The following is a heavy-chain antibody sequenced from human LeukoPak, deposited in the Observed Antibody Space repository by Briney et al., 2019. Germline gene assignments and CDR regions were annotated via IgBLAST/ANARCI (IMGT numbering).Heavy chain of an antibody. D-gene: IGHD2-15*01. J-gene: IGHJ5*02. V-gene: IGHV4-39*07. CDR3: ARYGSRIVFGVVAARAWFDP. Sequence: PSETLSLTCTVSGASITSSSHYWGWIRQPPGKGLEWIGSLFYSGGTSYNPSLKSRVTISVDTSKHQFSLKLTSVTAADTAVYYCARYGSRIVFGVVAARAWFDPWGQGTLVTVSS. CDR1: GASITSSSHY. CDR2: LFYSGGT.